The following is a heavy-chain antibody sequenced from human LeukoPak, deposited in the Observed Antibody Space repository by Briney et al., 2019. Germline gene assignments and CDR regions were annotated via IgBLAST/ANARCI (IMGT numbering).Heavy chain of an antibody. D-gene: IGHD1-14*01. Sequence: PAGSLSLSCAASGFTVITNDMTWVRQAPGKGLEWGSGLYSDGNIKYADSVQGRFTISRDNSKNTLYLEMNSLSPDDTAVYYCARGVEPLAANTLAYWGQGTLVTVSS. CDR3: ARGVEPLAANTLAY. V-gene: IGHV3-53*01. CDR1: GFTVITND. J-gene: IGHJ4*02. CDR2: LYSDGNI.